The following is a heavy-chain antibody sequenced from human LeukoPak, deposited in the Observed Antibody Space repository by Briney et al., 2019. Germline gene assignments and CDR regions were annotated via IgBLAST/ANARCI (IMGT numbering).Heavy chain of an antibody. V-gene: IGHV3-48*03. J-gene: IGHJ6*02. CDR2: ISSSGSTI. CDR1: GFTFSSYE. D-gene: IGHD3-10*01. Sequence: GGSLRLSCAASGFTFSSYEMNWVRQAPGKGLEWVSYISSSGSTIYYADSVKGRFTISRDNAKNSLYLQMNNLRAEDTAVYYCARFVTYGSGSYYGDGMDVWGQGTTVTVSS. CDR3: ARFVTYGSGSYYGDGMDV.